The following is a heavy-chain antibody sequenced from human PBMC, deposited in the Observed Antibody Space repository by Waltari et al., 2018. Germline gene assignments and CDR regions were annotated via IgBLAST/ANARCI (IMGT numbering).Heavy chain of an antibody. CDR1: GGTFSSYA. J-gene: IGHJ3*02. CDR2: IIPIFGTA. D-gene: IGHD1-26*01. CDR3: ARAWISRILGATSAFDI. V-gene: IGHV1-69*08. Sequence: QVQLVQSGAEVKKPGSSVKVSCKASGGTFSSYAIILVRQAPGQGLEWMGRIIPIFGTANYAQKFQGRVTITADKSTSTAYMELSSLRSEDTAVYYCARAWISRILGATSAFDIWGQGTMVTVS.